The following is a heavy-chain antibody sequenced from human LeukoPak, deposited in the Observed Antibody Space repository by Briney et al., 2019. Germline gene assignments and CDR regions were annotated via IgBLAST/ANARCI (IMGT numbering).Heavy chain of an antibody. CDR3: AKRRDYGGRFDY. CDR1: GFTFSSYG. V-gene: IGHV3-30*02. D-gene: IGHD4-23*01. CDR2: IRYDGSNK. Sequence: GGSLRLSCAASGFTFSSYGMHWVRQAPGKGLEWVAFIRYDGSNKYYADSVRGRFTISRDNSKNTLYLQMNSLRAEDTAVYYCAKRRDYGGRFDYWGQGTLVTVSS. J-gene: IGHJ4*02.